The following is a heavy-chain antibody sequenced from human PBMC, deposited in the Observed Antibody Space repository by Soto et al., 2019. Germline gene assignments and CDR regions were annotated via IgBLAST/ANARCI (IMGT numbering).Heavy chain of an antibody. CDR3: ARVLRYMDV. V-gene: IGHV4-34*01. Sequence: SETLSLTCAVYGGSFSGYYWSWIRQPPGKGLEWIGEINHSGSTNYNPSLKSRVTISVDTSKNQFSLKLSSVTAADTAVYYCARVLRYMDVWGKGTTVTVSS. D-gene: IGHD5-12*01. J-gene: IGHJ6*03. CDR2: INHSGST. CDR1: GGSFSGYY.